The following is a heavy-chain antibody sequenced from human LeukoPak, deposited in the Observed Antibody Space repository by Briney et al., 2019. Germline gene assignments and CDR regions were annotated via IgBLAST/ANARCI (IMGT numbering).Heavy chain of an antibody. J-gene: IGHJ6*04. CDR3: ARVSYYYGMDV. CDR1: GGSISSYY. V-gene: IGHV4-59*01. CDR2: IYYSGST. Sequence: SETLSLTCTVSGGSISSYYWSWIRQPPGKGLEWIGYIYYSGSTDYNPSLKSRVTISVDTSKNQFSLKLSSVTAADTAVYYCARVSYYYGMDVWGKGTTVTVSS.